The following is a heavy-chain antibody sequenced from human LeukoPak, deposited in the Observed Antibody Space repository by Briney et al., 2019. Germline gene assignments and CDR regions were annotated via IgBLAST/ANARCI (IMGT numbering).Heavy chain of an antibody. CDR1: GYTFTSYG. CDR3: ARDGSIAVAGTGGY. V-gene: IGHV1-18*01. D-gene: IGHD6-19*01. CDR2: ISAYNGNT. J-gene: IGHJ4*02. Sequence: GSVKVSCKASGYTFTSYGISWVRQAPGQGLEWMGWISAYNGNTNYAQKLLGRVTMTTDTSTSTAYMELRSLRSDDTAVYYCARDGSIAVAGTGGYWGQGTLVTVSS.